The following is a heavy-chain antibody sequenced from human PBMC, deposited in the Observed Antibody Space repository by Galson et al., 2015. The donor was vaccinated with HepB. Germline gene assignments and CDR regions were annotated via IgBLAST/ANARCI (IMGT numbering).Heavy chain of an antibody. J-gene: IGHJ4*02. V-gene: IGHV4-59*01. D-gene: IGHD1-26*01. CDR3: ASEEVGSYGFDY. CDR1: GGSISSYY. Sequence: SETLSLTCTVFGGSISSYYWSWIRQPPGKGLEWIGYIYYSGSTNYNPSLKSRVTISVDTSKNQFSLKLSSVTAAGTAVYYCASEEVGSYGFDYWGQGTLVTVSS. CDR2: IYYSGST.